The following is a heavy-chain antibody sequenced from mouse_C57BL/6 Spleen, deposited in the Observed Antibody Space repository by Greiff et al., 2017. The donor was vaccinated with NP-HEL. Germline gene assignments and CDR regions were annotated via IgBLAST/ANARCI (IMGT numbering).Heavy chain of an antibody. CDR2: IWSGGST. D-gene: IGHD1-1*01. CDR3: ARPDGSSYYYAMDY. J-gene: IGHJ4*01. V-gene: IGHV2-2*01. CDR1: GFSLTSYG. Sequence: VKVVESGPGLVQPSQSLSITCTVSGFSLTSYGVHWVRQSPGKGLEWLGVIWSGGSTDYNAAFISRLSISKDNSKSQVFFKMNSLQADDTAIYYCARPDGSSYYYAMDYWGQGTSVTVSS.